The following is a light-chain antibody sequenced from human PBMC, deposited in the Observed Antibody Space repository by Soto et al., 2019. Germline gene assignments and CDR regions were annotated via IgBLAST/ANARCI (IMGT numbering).Light chain of an antibody. CDR1: QSVGNN. J-gene: IGKJ1*01. V-gene: IGKV3-15*01. CDR2: GAS. CDR3: QQYGSSPWT. Sequence: MSKSPSTLSVYTGERATLSCRASQSVGNNVAWYQQKPGQTPRLLIHGASTRAAGIPARFSGSGSGTEFTLTISRLEPEDFAVYYCQQYGSSPWTFGQGTKVAIK.